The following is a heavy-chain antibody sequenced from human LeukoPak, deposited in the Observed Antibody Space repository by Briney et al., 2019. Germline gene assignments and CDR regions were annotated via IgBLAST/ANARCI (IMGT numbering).Heavy chain of an antibody. CDR2: ISYDGSNK. CDR3: ARTEDTARVKGCYGMDV. Sequence: GGSLRLSCAASGFTFSSYAMHWVRQAPGKVLEWVAVISYDGSNKYYADSVKGRFIISRDNSKNTLYLQRSSRRAEDTAVYYCARTEDTARVKGCYGMDVWGQGTTVTVSS. J-gene: IGHJ6*02. V-gene: IGHV3-30-3*01. CDR1: GFTFSSYA. D-gene: IGHD5-18*01.